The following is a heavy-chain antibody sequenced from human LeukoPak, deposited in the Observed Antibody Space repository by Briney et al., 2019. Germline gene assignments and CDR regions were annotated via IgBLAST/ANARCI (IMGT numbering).Heavy chain of an antibody. CDR2: MNPNSGNT. D-gene: IGHD5-18*01. CDR3: AKNVRDTGTFDY. J-gene: IGHJ4*02. CDR1: GYTFTTYD. Sequence: ASVKVSCKASGYTFTTYDINWVRQATGQGLEWMGWMNPNSGNTGYAQRFQGRVTMTRDTSISTAYMELNSLTSEDTAVYNCAKNVRDTGTFDYRGQGTLVTVSS. V-gene: IGHV1-8*01.